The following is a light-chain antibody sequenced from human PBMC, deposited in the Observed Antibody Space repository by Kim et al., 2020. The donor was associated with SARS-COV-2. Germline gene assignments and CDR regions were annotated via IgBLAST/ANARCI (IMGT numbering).Light chain of an antibody. Sequence: SVSPGQTASITCSGSKLGDKYAYWYQKKPGQSPVLVIYQHTKRPSGISQRFSGSSPGNTATLTISRAQTMDEADYYCQAWDSSTAVFGGGTQLTVL. CDR2: QHT. CDR3: QAWDSSTAV. V-gene: IGLV3-1*01. CDR1: KLGDKY. J-gene: IGLJ3*02.